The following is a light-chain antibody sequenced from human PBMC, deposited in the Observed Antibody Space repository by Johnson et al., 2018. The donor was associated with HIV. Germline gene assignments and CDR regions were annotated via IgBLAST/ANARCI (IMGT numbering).Light chain of an antibody. CDR1: YSNIGNNY. J-gene: IGLJ1*01. CDR2: ENS. Sequence: QSMLTQPPSVSAAPGQKVTISCSGSYSNIGNNYVSWYQQLPGTAPRLLIYENSNRPSGIPDRFSGSKTGTSATLATPGLQTGDEADYYCGTWDRSLNAGVVFGTGTKVTVL. V-gene: IGLV1-51*02. CDR3: GTWDRSLNAGVV.